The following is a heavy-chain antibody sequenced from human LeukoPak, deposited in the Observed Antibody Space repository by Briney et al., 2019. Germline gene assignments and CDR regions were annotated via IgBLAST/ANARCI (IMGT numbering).Heavy chain of an antibody. CDR2: IYYSGST. CDR1: GGSISSYY. V-gene: IGHV4-59*08. D-gene: IGHD3-3*01. J-gene: IGHJ6*03. Sequence: SETLSLTCTVSGGSISSYYWSWIRQPPGKGLEWIGYIYYSGSTNYNPSLKSRVTISVDTSKNQFSLKLSSVTAADTAVYYCARRGGRITIFGVVIRRERYYYYMDVWGKGTTVTVSS. CDR3: ARRGGRITIFGVVIRRERYYYYMDV.